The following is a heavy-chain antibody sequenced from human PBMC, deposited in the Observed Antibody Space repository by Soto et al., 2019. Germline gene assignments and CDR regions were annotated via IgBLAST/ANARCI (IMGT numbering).Heavy chain of an antibody. CDR2: ISAYNGNT. CDR3: ARAAQYYDASGYAN. CDR1: GYSFATSG. Sequence: QVKLVQSGTEVKKPGASIKVSCKASGYSFATSGMSWVRQAPGQGLEWMGWISAYNGNTNYDQNLQDRVTMTTDTSTSTAYFEVRNLRSDDTAVYYCARAAQYYDASGYANWGQGTLVTVSS. J-gene: IGHJ4*02. V-gene: IGHV1-18*01. D-gene: IGHD3-22*01.